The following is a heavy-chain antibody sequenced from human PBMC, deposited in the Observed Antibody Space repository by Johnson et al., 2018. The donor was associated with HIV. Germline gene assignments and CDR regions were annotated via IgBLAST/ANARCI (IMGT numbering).Heavy chain of an antibody. CDR3: ASSGSESYYWDLGTNALII. Sequence: QVQLVESGGGLVQPGGSLRLSCAASGFTFSDYYMSWIRQAPGKGLDWVSYISSTGTTIYYADSVKGRFTISRDNAKSTLYLQMNSLRAEDTAVYFCASSGSESYYWDLGTNALIIWGQGTMVTVSS. CDR1: GFTFSDYY. J-gene: IGHJ3*02. CDR2: ISSTGTTI. D-gene: IGHD1-26*01. V-gene: IGHV3-11*04.